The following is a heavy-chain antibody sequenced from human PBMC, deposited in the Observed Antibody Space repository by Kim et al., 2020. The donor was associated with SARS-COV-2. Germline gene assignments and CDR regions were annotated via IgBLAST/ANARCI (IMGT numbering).Heavy chain of an antibody. CDR3: ARMSGHSSREPRFDY. CDR1: GFSLSTSGMC. D-gene: IGHD6-13*01. Sequence: SGPTLVNPTQTLTLTCTFSGFSLSTSGMCVSWIRQPPGKALEWLALIDWDDDKYYSTSLKTRLTISKDTSKNQVVLTMTNMDPVDTATYYCARMSGHSSREPRFDYWGQGTLVTVSS. CDR2: IDWDDDK. V-gene: IGHV2-70*01. J-gene: IGHJ4*02.